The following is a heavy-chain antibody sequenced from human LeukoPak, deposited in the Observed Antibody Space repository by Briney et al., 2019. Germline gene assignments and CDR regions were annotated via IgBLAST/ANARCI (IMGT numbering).Heavy chain of an antibody. Sequence: SQTLSLTCTVSGGSISSGGYYWSWIRQHPGKGLEWIGYIYYSGSTYYNPSLKSRVTISVDTSKNQFSLKLSSVTAADTAVYCCAREERTLHYYYGMDVWGQGTTVTVSS. CDR3: AREERTLHYYYGMDV. V-gene: IGHV4-31*03. D-gene: IGHD1-1*01. CDR1: GGSISSGGYY. J-gene: IGHJ6*02. CDR2: IYYSGST.